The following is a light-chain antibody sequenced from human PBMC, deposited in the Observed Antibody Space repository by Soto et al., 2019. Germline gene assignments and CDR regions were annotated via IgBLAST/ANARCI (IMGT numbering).Light chain of an antibody. V-gene: IGKV3-15*01. CDR1: QSVSSN. CDR2: GAS. Sequence: VIRQSPATLSVSPGERATLSCRASQSVSSNLAWYQQKPGQAPRLLIYGASTRATGIPARFSGSGSGTEFTLTISSLQSEDFAVYYCQQYNTWPKTFGQGTKVDIK. J-gene: IGKJ1*01. CDR3: QQYNTWPKT.